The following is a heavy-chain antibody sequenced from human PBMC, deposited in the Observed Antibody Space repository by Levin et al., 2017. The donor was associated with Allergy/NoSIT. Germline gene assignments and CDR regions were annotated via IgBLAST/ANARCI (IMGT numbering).Heavy chain of an antibody. V-gene: IGHV3-7*01. CDR1: GFTFSTYW. CDR3: ARDPVVLLPAARNPMDV. CDR2: IKKDGSET. J-gene: IGHJ6*02. Sequence: SCAVSGFTFSTYWMSWVRQAPGKGLEWVATIKKDGSETYYVDSVMGRFTISRDNAKNSLYLQMASLRAEDTAVYYCARDPVVLLPAARNPMDVWGQGTAVTVS. D-gene: IGHD2-2*01.